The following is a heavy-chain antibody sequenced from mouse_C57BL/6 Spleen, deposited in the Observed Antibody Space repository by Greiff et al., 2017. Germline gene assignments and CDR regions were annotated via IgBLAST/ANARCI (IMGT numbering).Heavy chain of an antibody. CDR1: GYTFTDYY. Sequence: QVQLQQSGAELVRPGASVKLSCKASGYTFTDYYINWVKQRPGQGLEWIARIYPGSGNTYYNEKFKGKATLTAEKSSSTAYMQLSSLTSEDSAVYFCAPTVVASMDYWGQGTSVTVSS. CDR2: IYPGSGNT. V-gene: IGHV1-76*01. D-gene: IGHD1-1*01. J-gene: IGHJ4*01. CDR3: APTVVASMDY.